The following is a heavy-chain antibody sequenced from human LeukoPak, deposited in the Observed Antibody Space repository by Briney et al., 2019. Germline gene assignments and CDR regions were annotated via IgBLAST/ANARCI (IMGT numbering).Heavy chain of an antibody. Sequence: GGSLRLSCAASGFTVSSNYMSWVRRAPGKGLGWVSVIYSGGSTYYADSVKGRFTISRDKSKNTLYLQMNSLRAEDTAVYYCARAPGYDSSGSHAFDIWGQGTMVTVSS. J-gene: IGHJ3*02. CDR2: IYSGGST. CDR3: ARAPGYDSSGSHAFDI. CDR1: GFTVSSNY. D-gene: IGHD3-22*01. V-gene: IGHV3-53*01.